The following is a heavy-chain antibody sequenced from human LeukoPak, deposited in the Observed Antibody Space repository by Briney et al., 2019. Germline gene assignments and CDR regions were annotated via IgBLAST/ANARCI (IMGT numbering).Heavy chain of an antibody. D-gene: IGHD3-9*01. Sequence: ASVKVSCKASGYTFTSYDINWVRQATGQGLEWMGWMNPNSGNTGYAQKFQGRVTMTRNTSISTAYMELSSVRSEDTAVYYCARERYDILTGYPGYYFDYWGQGTLVTVSS. CDR2: MNPNSGNT. J-gene: IGHJ4*02. CDR1: GYTFTSYD. V-gene: IGHV1-8*01. CDR3: ARERYDILTGYPGYYFDY.